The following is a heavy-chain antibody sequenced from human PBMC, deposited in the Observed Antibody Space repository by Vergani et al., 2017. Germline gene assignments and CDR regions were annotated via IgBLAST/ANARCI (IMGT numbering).Heavy chain of an antibody. Sequence: QVQLQESGPGLVKPSETLSLTCTVSGGSIRSYYWSWIRQPPGKGLEWIGYIYNSGSTKYNPSLKSRVSISIDTSKNQFSLKLSSVTAADTAVYYCARSGIVGATTWFDPWGQGTLVTVSS. V-gene: IGHV4-59*01. CDR1: GGSIRSYY. J-gene: IGHJ5*02. D-gene: IGHD1-26*01. CDR3: ARSGIVGATTWFDP. CDR2: IYNSGST.